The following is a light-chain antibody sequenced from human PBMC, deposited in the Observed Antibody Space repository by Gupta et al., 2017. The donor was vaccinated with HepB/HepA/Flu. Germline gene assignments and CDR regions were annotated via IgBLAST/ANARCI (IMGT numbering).Light chain of an antibody. CDR2: DVS. J-gene: IGLJ1*01. CDR3: SSYTSSSTNYV. Sequence: QSSLTQPSSASGSPGQSMTILCPGTSSDVGGYNYVSWYQQHPGKAPKLMIYDVSNRPSGVSNRFSGSKSGNTASLTISGLQAEDEADYYCSSYTSSSTNYVFGTGTKVTVL. CDR1: SSDVGGYNY. V-gene: IGLV2-14*01.